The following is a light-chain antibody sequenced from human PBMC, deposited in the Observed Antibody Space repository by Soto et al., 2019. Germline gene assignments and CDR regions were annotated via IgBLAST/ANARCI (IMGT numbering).Light chain of an antibody. V-gene: IGLV1-47*01. CDR3: AAWDDSLSAVV. Sequence: QSVLTQPPSAPGTPGQRVTISCSGSSSNIGSNYVYWYQQFPGSAPKLLIYRNDQRPSGVPDRFSGSKSGTSASLAISGPRSEDEADYYCAAWDDSLSAVVFGGGTKLTVL. CDR1: SSNIGSNY. J-gene: IGLJ2*01. CDR2: RND.